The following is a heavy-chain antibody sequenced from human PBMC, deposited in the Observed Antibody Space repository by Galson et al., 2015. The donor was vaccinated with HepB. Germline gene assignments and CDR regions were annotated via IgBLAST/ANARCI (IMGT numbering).Heavy chain of an antibody. CDR3: ARAGIAVAAPEDY. CDR1: GFTFSSYW. Sequence: SLRLSCAASGFTFSSYWMHWVRHAPGKGLVWVSRINSDGSSTSYADSVKGRFTISRDNAKNTLYLQMDSLRAEDTAVYYCARAGIAVAAPEDYWGQGTLVTVYS. CDR2: INSDGSST. J-gene: IGHJ4*02. V-gene: IGHV3-74*01. D-gene: IGHD6-19*01.